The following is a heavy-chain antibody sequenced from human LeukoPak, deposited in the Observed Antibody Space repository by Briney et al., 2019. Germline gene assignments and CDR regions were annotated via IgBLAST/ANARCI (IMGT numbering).Heavy chain of an antibody. CDR3: ARGARVGYSSGWSTDY. D-gene: IGHD6-19*01. J-gene: IGHJ4*02. CDR1: GGSFSDYY. CDR2: IHHSGNT. Sequence: SETLSLTCAVYGGSFSDYYWSWIRQPPGKGLGWIGEIHHSGNTNYNPSLKSRVTISVDTSKNQFSLRLNSVTAADTAVYYCARGARVGYSSGWSTDYWGQGTLVTVSS. V-gene: IGHV4-34*01.